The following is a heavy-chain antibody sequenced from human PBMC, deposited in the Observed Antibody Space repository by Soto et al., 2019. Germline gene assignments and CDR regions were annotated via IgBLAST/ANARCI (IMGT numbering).Heavy chain of an antibody. D-gene: IGHD6-19*01. CDR1: GFTFSSYA. CDR2: ISYDGSNK. V-gene: IGHV3-30-3*01. CDR3: ARDSKQWLVLYY. J-gene: IGHJ4*02. Sequence: GGSLRLSCAASGFTFSSYAMHWVRQAPGKGLEWVAVISYDGSNKYYADSVKGRFTISRDNSKNTLYLQMNSLRAEDTAVYYCARDSKQWLVLYYWGQGTLVTVSS.